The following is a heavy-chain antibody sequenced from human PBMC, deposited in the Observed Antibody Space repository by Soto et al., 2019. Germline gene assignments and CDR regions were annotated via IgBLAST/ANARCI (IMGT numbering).Heavy chain of an antibody. CDR2: ISYDGSNK. CDR1: GFTFSSYG. J-gene: IGHJ6*02. D-gene: IGHD3-3*01. CDR3: AKDHSYYDFWSGFPGYYYGMDV. Sequence: GGSLRLSCAASGFTFSSYGMHWVRQAPGKGLGWVAVISYDGSNKYYADSVKGRFTISRDNSKNTLYLQMNSLRAEGTAVYYCAKDHSYYDFWSGFPGYYYGMDVWGQGTTVTV. V-gene: IGHV3-30*18.